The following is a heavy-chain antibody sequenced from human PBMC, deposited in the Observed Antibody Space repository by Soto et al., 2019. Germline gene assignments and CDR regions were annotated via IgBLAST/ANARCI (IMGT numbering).Heavy chain of an antibody. CDR3: ASRYPEYCSGTGRYLFEF. J-gene: IGHJ4*02. Sequence: WGSLTLSFSSSVFTFTSYGIPRFFRAPSKWLEWVAGISFCGSNKYYADSVKGRFTIPRDNSKNTVYLKMNNLRAEDTAVYYCASRYPEYCSGTGRYLFEFWGQGALVTGTS. CDR1: VFTFTSYG. D-gene: IGHD6-19*01. CDR2: ISFCGSNK. V-gene: IGHV3-30*03.